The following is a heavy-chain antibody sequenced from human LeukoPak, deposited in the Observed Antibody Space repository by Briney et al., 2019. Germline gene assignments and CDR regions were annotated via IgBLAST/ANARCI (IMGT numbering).Heavy chain of an antibody. CDR2: IKQDGSAE. Sequence: HPGGSLRLSCVASGLTFSNYWMNWVRQAPGKGLEGVANIKQDGSAEDYVDSVRGRFTISRDNAKNSVYLQMNSLRAEDTAVYYCARDYHGVENYFDYWGQGTLVTVSS. CDR1: GLTFSNYW. J-gene: IGHJ4*02. V-gene: IGHV3-7*01. D-gene: IGHD2-2*01. CDR3: ARDYHGVENYFDY.